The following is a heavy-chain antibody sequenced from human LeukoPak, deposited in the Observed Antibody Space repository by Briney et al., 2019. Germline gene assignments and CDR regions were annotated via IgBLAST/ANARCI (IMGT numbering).Heavy chain of an antibody. V-gene: IGHV3-53*01. J-gene: IGHJ2*01. D-gene: IGHD3-3*02. Sequence: GGSLRLSCAASGFTVSSNYMSWVRQAPGKGLEWVSVIYSGGSTYYADSVKGRFTISRDNSKNTLYLQMNSLGAEDTAVYYCARDSTGYWYFDLWGRGTLVSVSS. CDR2: IYSGGST. CDR1: GFTVSSNY. CDR3: ARDSTGYWYFDL.